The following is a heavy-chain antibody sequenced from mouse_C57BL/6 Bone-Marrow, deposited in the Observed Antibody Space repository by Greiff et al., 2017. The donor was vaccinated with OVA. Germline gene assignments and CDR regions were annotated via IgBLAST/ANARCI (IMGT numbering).Heavy chain of an antibody. J-gene: IGHJ1*03. V-gene: IGHV1-82*01. CDR3: AREGYFDV. Sequence: QVQLQQPGAELVKPGASVKVSCKASGYAFSSSWMNWVKQRPGKGLEWIGRIYPGDGDTNYNGKFKGKATLTADKSSSTAYMQLSSLTSEDSAVYFCAREGYFDVWGTGTTVTVSS. CDR1: GYAFSSSW. CDR2: IYPGDGDT.